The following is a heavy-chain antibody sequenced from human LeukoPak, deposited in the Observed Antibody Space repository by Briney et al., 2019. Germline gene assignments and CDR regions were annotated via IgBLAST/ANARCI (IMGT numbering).Heavy chain of an antibody. D-gene: IGHD5-24*01. V-gene: IGHV1-69*05. CDR1: GGTFSSYA. Sequence: EASVKVSCKASGGTFSSYAISWVRQAPGQGLEWMGRIIPIFGTANYAQKLQGRVTMTTDTSTSTAYMELRSLRSDDTAVYYCATYTGGRWLQFGSDAFDIWGQGTMVTVSS. CDR2: IIPIFGTA. CDR3: ATYTGGRWLQFGSDAFDI. J-gene: IGHJ3*02.